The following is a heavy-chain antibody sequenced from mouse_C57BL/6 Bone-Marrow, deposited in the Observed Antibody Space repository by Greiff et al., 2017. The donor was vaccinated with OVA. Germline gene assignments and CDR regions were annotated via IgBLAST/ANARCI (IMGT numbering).Heavy chain of an antibody. CDR1: GYTFTSYW. CDR2: IYPGSGCT. D-gene: IGHD2-1*01. J-gene: IGHJ3*01. V-gene: IGHV1-55*01. CDR3: ARAYGNGGAWFAY. Sequence: VQLQQPGAELVKPGASVKMSCKASGYTFTSYWITWVKQRPGQGLEWIGDIYPGSGCTNYNEKFKSKATLTVDKSSSTAYMQLSSLTSEDSAVYDCARAYGNGGAWFAYWGQGTLVTVSA.